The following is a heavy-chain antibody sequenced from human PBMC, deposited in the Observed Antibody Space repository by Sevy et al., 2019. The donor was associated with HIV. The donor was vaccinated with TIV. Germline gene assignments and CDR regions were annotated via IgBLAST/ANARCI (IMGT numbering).Heavy chain of an antibody. V-gene: IGHV3-48*03. J-gene: IGHJ4*02. CDR2: ISSSGSTI. D-gene: IGHD3-10*01. CDR1: GFTFSSYE. CDR3: ARDGITMVRGVLDY. Sequence: GGSLRLTCAASGFTFSSYEMNWVRQAPGKGLEWVSYISSSGSTIYYADSVKGRFTISRDNAKNSLYLQMNSLRAEDTAVYYCARDGITMVRGVLDYWGQGTLVTRLL.